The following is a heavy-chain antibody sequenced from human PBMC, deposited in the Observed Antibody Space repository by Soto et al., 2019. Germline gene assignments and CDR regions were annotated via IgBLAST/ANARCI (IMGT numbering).Heavy chain of an antibody. CDR3: ARDPGGTPAAGDSFDY. Sequence: EVQLVESGGGLIQPGGSLRLSCAASGFTVSSKFMSWDRQAPGKGLAWFSVLYSDGSTYYGDSVKGRFTISRDNSKNTLFLQMNSLRAEDTAMYYCARDPGGTPAAGDSFDYWGQGTLVTVSS. V-gene: IGHV3-53*01. J-gene: IGHJ4*02. CDR1: GFTVSSKF. CDR2: LYSDGST. D-gene: IGHD6-13*01.